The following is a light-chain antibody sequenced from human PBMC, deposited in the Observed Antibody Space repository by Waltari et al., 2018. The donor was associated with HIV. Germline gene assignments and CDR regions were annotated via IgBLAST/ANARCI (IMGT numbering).Light chain of an antibody. CDR1: SSDVGTYKH. Sequence: QSALPQPASVSESPGQSITLPCTGSSSDVGTYKHVSWYQQHPGKAPKPIIYEVSKRPSGVSNRYSASKSGKTASLTVAGLRAEDEADYYCSSYAGSSTFVIFGGGTKLTVL. J-gene: IGLJ2*01. CDR3: SSYAGSSTFVI. V-gene: IGLV2-23*02. CDR2: EVS.